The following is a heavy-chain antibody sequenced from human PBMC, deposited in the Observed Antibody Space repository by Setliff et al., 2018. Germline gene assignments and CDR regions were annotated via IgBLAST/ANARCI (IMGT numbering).Heavy chain of an antibody. CDR3: ARAYYDSSGYYPLVY. J-gene: IGHJ4*02. CDR2: IFSNDEK. V-gene: IGHV2-26*01. D-gene: IGHD3-22*01. CDR1: GFPLSNARMG. Sequence: SGPTLVNPTETLTLTCTVSGFPLSNARMGVSWIRQPPGKALEWLAHIFSNDEKSYSTSLKSRLTISKDTSKSQVVLTMTNMDPVDTATYYCARAYYDSSGYYPLVYWGQGTLVTV.